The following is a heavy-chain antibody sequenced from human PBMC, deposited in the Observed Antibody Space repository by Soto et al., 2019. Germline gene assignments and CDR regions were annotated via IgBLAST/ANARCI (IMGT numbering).Heavy chain of an antibody. Sequence: SGTPSLTCAVYGGAFSGYYWSSIRQPPGKGLEWSGEINHSGSTNYNPSLKSRVTISVDTSKNQFSLKLSSVTAADTAVYYCARRYGSCFDYWGQGTLVTVSS. D-gene: IGHD5-18*01. CDR3: ARRYGSCFDY. V-gene: IGHV4-34*01. CDR2: INHSGST. CDR1: GGAFSGYY. J-gene: IGHJ4*02.